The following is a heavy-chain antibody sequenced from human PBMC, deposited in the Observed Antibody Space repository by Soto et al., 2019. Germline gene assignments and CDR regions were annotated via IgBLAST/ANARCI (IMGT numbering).Heavy chain of an antibody. V-gene: IGHV3-11*01. D-gene: IGHD5-12*01. CDR2: ISSSGSTI. CDR3: AREMYSGYDFWAYFDY. J-gene: IGHJ4*02. Sequence: GGSLRLSCAASGFTFSDYYMSWIRQAPGKGLEWVSYISSSGSTIYYADSVKGRFTISRDNAKNSLYLQMNSLRAEDTAVYYCAREMYSGYDFWAYFDYWGQGTLVTVSS. CDR1: GFTFSDYY.